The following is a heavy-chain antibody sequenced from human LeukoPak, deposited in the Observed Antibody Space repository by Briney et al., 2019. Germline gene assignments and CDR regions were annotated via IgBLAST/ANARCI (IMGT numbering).Heavy chain of an antibody. V-gene: IGHV4-34*01. CDR2: INHSGGT. Sequence: SETLSLTCAVYGGTFSGYYWSWIRQPPGKGLEWIGEINHSGGTNDNPSLKSRVIISVDSSKNDFSLKLSSVTAADTAVYYCARRRGYWFDPWGQGTLVTVSS. D-gene: IGHD3-10*01. CDR1: GGTFSGYY. J-gene: IGHJ5*02. CDR3: ARRRGYWFDP.